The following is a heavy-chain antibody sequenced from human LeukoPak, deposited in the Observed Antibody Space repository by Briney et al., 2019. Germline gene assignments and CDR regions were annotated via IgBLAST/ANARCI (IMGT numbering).Heavy chain of an antibody. CDR1: GGSITGYY. V-gene: IGHV4-59*01. Sequence: SETLSLTCTVSGGSITGYYWSWLRQPPGKGLEWIGYVHYTGSTDYNPPLKSRVTISLDTPKNRFSLNLISVTAADTAVYCCARRDGGSHSDSWGREPLSPSPQ. J-gene: IGHJ4*02. CDR2: VHYTGST. CDR3: ARRDGGSHSDS. D-gene: IGHD4-23*01.